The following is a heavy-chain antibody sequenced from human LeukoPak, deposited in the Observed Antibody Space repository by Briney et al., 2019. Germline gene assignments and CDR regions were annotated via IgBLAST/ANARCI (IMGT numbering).Heavy chain of an antibody. CDR3: ARERGSTGYYKPYYFDY. CDR1: GYTFTSYG. V-gene: IGHV1-18*01. Sequence: ASVKVSCKASGYTFTSYGISWVRQAPGQGLEWMGWISAYNGNTNYAQKFQGRVTITADESTSTAYMELSSLRSEDTAVYYCARERGSTGYYKPYYFDYWGQGTLVTVSS. D-gene: IGHD3-9*01. CDR2: ISAYNGNT. J-gene: IGHJ4*02.